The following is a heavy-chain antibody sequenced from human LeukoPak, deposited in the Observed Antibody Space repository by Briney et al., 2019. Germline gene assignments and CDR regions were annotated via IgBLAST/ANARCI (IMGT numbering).Heavy chain of an antibody. J-gene: IGHJ5*02. CDR2: VLHTGGT. CDR1: GYSLTNHY. D-gene: IGHD2-2*01. CDR3: ARGPAAIHP. V-gene: IGHV4-34*12. Sequence: SETLSLTCAVYGYSLTNHYWIWIRQPPGKGLEWVGEVLHTGGTNYNPSLKSRVTISVDASKNQFFLKLTSVTAADTAVYYCARGPAAIHPWGPGTLVTVSS.